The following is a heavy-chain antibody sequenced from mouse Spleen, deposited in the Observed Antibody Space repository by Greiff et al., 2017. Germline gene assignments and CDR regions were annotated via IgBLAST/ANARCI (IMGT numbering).Heavy chain of an antibody. Sequence: EVQRVESGGGLVKPGGSLKLSCAASGFTFSDYGMHWVRQAPEKGLEWVAYISSGSSTIYYADTVKGRFTISRDNAKNTLFLQMTSLRSEDTAMYYCATYYDGSYYAMDYWGQGTSVTVSS. D-gene: IGHD1-1*01. CDR3: ATYYDGSYYAMDY. J-gene: IGHJ4*01. CDR2: ISSGSSTI. CDR1: GFTFSDYG. V-gene: IGHV5-17*01.